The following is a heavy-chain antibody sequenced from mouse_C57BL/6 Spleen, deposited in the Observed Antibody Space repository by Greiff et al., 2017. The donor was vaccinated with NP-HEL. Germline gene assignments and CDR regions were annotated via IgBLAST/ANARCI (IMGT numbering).Heavy chain of an antibody. Sequence: EVQLQQSGPVLVKPGASVKMSCKASGYTFTDYYMNWVKQSHGKSLEWIGVINPYNGGTSYNQKFKGKATLTVDKSSSTAYMELNSLTSEDSAVYYCARRPTIVSYCDYWGQGTTLTVSS. D-gene: IGHD2-5*01. CDR1: GYTFTDYY. CDR2: INPYNGGT. J-gene: IGHJ2*01. CDR3: ARRPTIVSYCDY. V-gene: IGHV1-19*01.